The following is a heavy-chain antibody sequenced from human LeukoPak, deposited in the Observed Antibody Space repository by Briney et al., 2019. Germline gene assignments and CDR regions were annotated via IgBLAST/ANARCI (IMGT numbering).Heavy chain of an antibody. V-gene: IGHV3-23*01. Sequence: GGSLTLSCPVSGITLSNYGLSWVRQPPGKGLAWVAGISGSGGSKNFAGSVKGRFTISRDNPTNTLFLQMNSLRTEETAVYFCAKRGVVIRVILVGFHKEAYYFDSWGQGALVTVSS. D-gene: IGHD3-22*01. CDR3: AKRGVVIRVILVGFHKEAYYFDS. CDR1: GITLSNYG. J-gene: IGHJ4*02. CDR2: ISGSGGSK.